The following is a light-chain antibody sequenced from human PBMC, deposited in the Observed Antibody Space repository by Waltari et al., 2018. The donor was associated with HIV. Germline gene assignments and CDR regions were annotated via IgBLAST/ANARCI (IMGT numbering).Light chain of an antibody. Sequence: SFELTQPPSVSVSPGQTARITCSGDALPKQFAYWYQQKPGQAPVLIIYQDTERPAGIPERFSGSSSGTRVTLTVSGVQADDEADYYCQSADSSGTWVFGGGTKLTVL. CDR2: QDT. CDR1: ALPKQF. V-gene: IGLV3-25*03. J-gene: IGLJ3*02. CDR3: QSADSSGTWV.